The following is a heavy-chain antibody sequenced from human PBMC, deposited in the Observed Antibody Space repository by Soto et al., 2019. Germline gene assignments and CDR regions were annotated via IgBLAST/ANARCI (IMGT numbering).Heavy chain of an antibody. CDR1: GDSLSSYA. CDR3: ARHGGRWTATWGFDP. J-gene: IGHJ5*02. CDR2: TIPVFGTD. D-gene: IGHD3-10*01. Sequence: PVKVSCKASGDSLSSYAISWVRQAPGPGLEWMGGTIPVFGTDNYAQKFQGSVTSTADESTSTGYMELSSLRSEDTAEYYPARHGGRWTATWGFDPWGQGTLVTVSS. V-gene: IGHV1-69*13.